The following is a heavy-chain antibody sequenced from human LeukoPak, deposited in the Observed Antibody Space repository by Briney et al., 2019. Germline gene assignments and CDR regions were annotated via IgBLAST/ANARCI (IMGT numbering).Heavy chain of an antibody. Sequence: GGSLRLSCAASGFTFSSYSMNWVRQAPGKGLEWVSYISSSSSTIYYADSVKGRFTISRDNAKNSLYLQMNSLRAEDTAVYYCARGRQWIQLWLIYYMDVWGKGTTVTVSS. CDR1: GFTFSSYS. D-gene: IGHD5-18*01. J-gene: IGHJ6*03. V-gene: IGHV3-48*01. CDR2: ISSSSSTI. CDR3: ARGRQWIQLWLIYYMDV.